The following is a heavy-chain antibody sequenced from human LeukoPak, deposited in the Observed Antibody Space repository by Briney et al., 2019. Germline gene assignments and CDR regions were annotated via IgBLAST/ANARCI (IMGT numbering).Heavy chain of an antibody. J-gene: IGHJ4*02. D-gene: IGHD2-21*01. CDR1: DGSISSGSYY. CDR2: IYTSGST. CDR3: TRDGFSYCGGDCYPHYFDY. V-gene: IGHV4-61*02. Sequence: SETLSLTCTVSDGSISSGSYYWSWIRQPAGKGLEWIGRIYTSGSTNYNPSLKSRVTISLDTSKNQFSLKLSSVTAADTAVYYCTRDGFSYCGGDCYPHYFDYWGQGTLVTVSS.